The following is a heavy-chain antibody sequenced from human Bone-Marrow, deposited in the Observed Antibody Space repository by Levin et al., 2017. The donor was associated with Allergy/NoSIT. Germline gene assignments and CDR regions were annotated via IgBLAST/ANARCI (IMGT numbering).Heavy chain of an antibody. CDR3: ARRGGGNSSDDWYFDL. CDR1: GGSISSYY. D-gene: IGHD4-23*01. V-gene: IGHV4-59*08. CDR2: IYYSGST. J-gene: IGHJ2*01. Sequence: TLSLTCTVSGGSISSYYWSWIRQPPGKGLEWIGYIYYSGSTNYNPSLKSRVTISVDTSKNQFSLKLSSVTAADTAVYYCARRGGGNSSDDWYFDLWGRGTLVTVSS.